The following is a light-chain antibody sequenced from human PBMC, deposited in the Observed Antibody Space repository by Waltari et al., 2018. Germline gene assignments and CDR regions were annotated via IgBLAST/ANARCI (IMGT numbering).Light chain of an antibody. V-gene: IGLV2-23*01. CDR3: CSYAGSGSWV. CDR1: SRDVGPYNL. Sequence: QSALTQPASVSGSPGQSISISCIGTSRDVGPYNLVSWYQHHPGKAPKLIVFEASKLPSGVSNRFSGSEAANTASLIISGLQADDEADYYCCSYAGSGSWVFGGGTKVTVI. CDR2: EAS. J-gene: IGLJ3*02.